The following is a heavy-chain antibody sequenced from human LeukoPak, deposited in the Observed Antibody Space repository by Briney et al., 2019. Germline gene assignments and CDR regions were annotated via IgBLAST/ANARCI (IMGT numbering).Heavy chain of an antibody. CDR1: GGSIRSSYYY. V-gene: IGHV4-39*01. CDR3: ARGPPYIVVVTAIGFFDY. J-gene: IGHJ4*02. Sequence: SETLSLTCTVSGGSIRSSYYYWGWIRQPPGKGLEWIGSIYDSGSTYYNPSLKSRVAISVDTSKNQFSLKLSSVTAADTAVYYCARGPPYIVVVTAIGFFDYWGQGTLVTVSS. CDR2: IYDSGST. D-gene: IGHD2-21*02.